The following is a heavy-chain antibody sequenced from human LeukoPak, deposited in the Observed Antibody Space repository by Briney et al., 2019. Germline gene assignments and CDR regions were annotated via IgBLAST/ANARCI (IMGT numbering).Heavy chain of an antibody. CDR3: VKDRGQWPADV. CDR1: GLVFRSYA. D-gene: IGHD6-19*01. CDR2: IRSDGNAT. V-gene: IGHV3-64D*06. Sequence: PGGSLTLSCSASGLVFRSYAMHWVRHTPGKGLESVSEIRSDGNATYYADTVKGRFTISRDNSKNTLYIQLSSLRAEDTAVYYCVKDRGQWPADVWGQGTTVTVSS. J-gene: IGHJ6*02.